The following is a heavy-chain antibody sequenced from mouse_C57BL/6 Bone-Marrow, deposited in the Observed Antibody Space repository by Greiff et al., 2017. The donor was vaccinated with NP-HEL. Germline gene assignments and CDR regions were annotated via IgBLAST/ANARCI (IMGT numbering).Heavy chain of an antibody. CDR2: INPNNGGT. Sequence: EVQLQQSGPELVKPGASVKISCKASGYTFTDYYMNWVKQSHGKSLEWIGDINPNNGGTSYNQKFKGKATLTVDKSSSTAYMELRSLTSEDSAVYYCAGHYFDDWGQGTTLTVSS. CDR1: GYTFTDYY. CDR3: AGHYFDD. V-gene: IGHV1-26*01. J-gene: IGHJ2*01.